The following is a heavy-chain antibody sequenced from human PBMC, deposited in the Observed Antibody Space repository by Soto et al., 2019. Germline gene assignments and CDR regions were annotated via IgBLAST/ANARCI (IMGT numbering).Heavy chain of an antibody. V-gene: IGHV4-39*01. D-gene: IGHD2-15*01. CDR1: GISVSSNDYY. CDR2: LFYSGST. J-gene: IGHJ4*02. Sequence: XETLSLTCTVAGISVSSNDYYWGWVRQSPGKGLDWIGNLFYSGSTFYNPSLRSRVTISADTSKNQFSLRLSSVTAADTAVYYCAAFVVPASRNTDFDFWGQGTLVTVSS. CDR3: AAFVVPASRNTDFDF.